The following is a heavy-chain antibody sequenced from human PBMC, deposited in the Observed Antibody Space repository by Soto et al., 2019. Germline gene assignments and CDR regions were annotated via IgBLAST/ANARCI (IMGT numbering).Heavy chain of an antibody. CDR2: IDWDGGST. CDR1: GFTFGDYT. V-gene: IGHV3-43*01. D-gene: IGHD6-19*01. Sequence: EVQLVESGGVVVQPGGSLRLSCAASGFTFGDYTMHWVRQAPGKGLEWVSLIDWDGGSTYYADSVKGRFTISRDNSKNSLYLQMNSLRTEDTAFYYCAREIAGRGCYSRDYWGQGVLGSVAS. J-gene: IGHJ4*02. CDR3: AREIAGRGCYSRDY.